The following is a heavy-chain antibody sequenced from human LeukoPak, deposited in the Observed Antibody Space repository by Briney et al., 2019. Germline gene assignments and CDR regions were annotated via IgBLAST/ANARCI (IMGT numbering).Heavy chain of an antibody. CDR1: GFTFSSYS. V-gene: IGHV3-48*01. CDR3: ARDFAYYYDSSGYYSDY. D-gene: IGHD3-22*01. Sequence: PGGSLRLSCAASGFTFSSYSMNWVRQAPGKGLEWVSYISSSTIYYADSVKGRFTISRDNAKNSLYLQMNSLRAEDTAVYYCARDFAYYYDSSGYYSDYWGQGTLVTVSS. CDR2: ISSSTI. J-gene: IGHJ4*02.